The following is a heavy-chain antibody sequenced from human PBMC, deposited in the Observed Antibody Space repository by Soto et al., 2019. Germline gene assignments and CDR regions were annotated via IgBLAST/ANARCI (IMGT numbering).Heavy chain of an antibody. D-gene: IGHD5-12*01. CDR2: ISYDGSNQ. CDR1: GFTFNIYG. Sequence: SLRLSCAASGFTFNIYGMHWVRQAPDKGLEWVALISYDGSNQYYADSVKGRFTISRDNSKNTLFLQMNSLRADDTAVYYCARGPYRNTYNWFDSWGQGTLVTVSS. V-gene: IGHV3-30*03. J-gene: IGHJ5*02. CDR3: ARGPYRNTYNWFDS.